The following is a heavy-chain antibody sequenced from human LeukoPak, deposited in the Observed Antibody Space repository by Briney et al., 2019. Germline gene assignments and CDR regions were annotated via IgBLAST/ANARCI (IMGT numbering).Heavy chain of an antibody. D-gene: IGHD1-14*01. CDR2: INHSGTT. CDR1: GEFFSGFY. V-gene: IGHV4-34*01. Sequence: SETLSLTCDVHGEFFSGFYWSWIRQSPGKGLEWIGDINHSGTTKYNPSLKSRVTLLIDTSKNHFSLKVNSVTAADTAVYYCARVGPWVNPDYYYYYMDVWGKGTTVTVSS. J-gene: IGHJ6*03. CDR3: ARVGPWVNPDYYYYYMDV.